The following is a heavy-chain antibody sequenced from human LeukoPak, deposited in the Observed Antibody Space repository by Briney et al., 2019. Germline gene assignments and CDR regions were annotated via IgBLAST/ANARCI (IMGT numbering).Heavy chain of an antibody. V-gene: IGHV3-23*01. CDR1: GFTFSSYA. D-gene: IGHD3-3*01. J-gene: IGHJ4*02. CDR3: AKDKSPNYYDFWSGYFGY. CDR2: ISGSGGST. Sequence: GGSLRLSCAASGFTFSSYAMGWVRQAPGKGLEWVSAISGSGGSTYYADSVKGRFTISRDNSKNTLYLQMNSLRAEDTAVYYCAKDKSPNYYDFWSGYFGYWGQGTLVTVSS.